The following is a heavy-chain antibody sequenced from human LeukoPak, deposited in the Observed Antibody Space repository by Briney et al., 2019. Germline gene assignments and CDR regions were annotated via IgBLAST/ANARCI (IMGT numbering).Heavy chain of an antibody. V-gene: IGHV4-34*01. Sequence: SETLSLTCTVSGGSISGYYWSWIRQPPGKGLEWIGEINHSGSTNYNPSLKSRVTISVDTSKNQFSLQLSSVTAADTAVYYCARSGIAVAGTVHDAFDIWGQGTMVTVSS. CDR1: GGSISGYY. J-gene: IGHJ3*02. D-gene: IGHD6-19*01. CDR3: ARSGIAVAGTVHDAFDI. CDR2: INHSGST.